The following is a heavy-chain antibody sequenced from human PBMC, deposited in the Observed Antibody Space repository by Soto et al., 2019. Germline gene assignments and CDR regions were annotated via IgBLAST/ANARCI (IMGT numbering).Heavy chain of an antibody. V-gene: IGHV3-33*01. J-gene: IGHJ4*02. D-gene: IGHD6-19*01. Sequence: GGSLRLSCAASGFTFSSYGMHWVRQAPGKGLEWVAVIWYDGSNKYYADSVKGRFTISRDNSKNTLYLQMNSLRAEDTAVYYCARVDRQAQRIAVAGTWELGYWGQGTLVTVSS. CDR1: GFTFSSYG. CDR3: ARVDRQAQRIAVAGTWELGY. CDR2: IWYDGSNK.